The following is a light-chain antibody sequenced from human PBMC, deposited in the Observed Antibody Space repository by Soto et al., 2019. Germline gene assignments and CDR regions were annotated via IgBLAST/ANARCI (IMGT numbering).Light chain of an antibody. J-gene: IGKJ1*01. V-gene: IGKV1-5*03. Sequence: DIQMTQSPSTLSASVGDRVTITFRASQSISYWLAWYQQKPGKAPNLLIYKASSLESEVPSRFSGSGSGTEFTLTISLLQPDDFATYYCQQYNNYWTFGQGTKVEIK. CDR3: QQYNNYWT. CDR1: QSISYW. CDR2: KAS.